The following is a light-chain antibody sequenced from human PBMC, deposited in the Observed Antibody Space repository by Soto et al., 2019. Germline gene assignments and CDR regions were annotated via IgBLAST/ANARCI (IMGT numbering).Light chain of an antibody. CDR1: QSVSSGY. Sequence: EIVLTQSPGTLSLSPGERATLSCRASQSVSSGYLAWYQQKPGQAPRLLIYGASTRATGIPDRFSGSGSGTDFTLTISRLEPEDFAVYYCQQRNNWPLTFGQGTKVDIK. CDR2: GAS. V-gene: IGKV3D-20*02. CDR3: QQRNNWPLT. J-gene: IGKJ1*01.